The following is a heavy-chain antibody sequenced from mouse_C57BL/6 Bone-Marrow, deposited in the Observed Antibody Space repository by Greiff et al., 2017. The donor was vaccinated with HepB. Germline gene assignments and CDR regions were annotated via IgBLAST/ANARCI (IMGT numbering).Heavy chain of an antibody. V-gene: IGHV1-19*01. J-gene: IGHJ1*03. CDR2: INPYNGGT. D-gene: IGHD1-1*01. CDR1: GYTFTDYY. Sequence: VQLQQSGPVLVKPGASVKMSCMASGYTFTDYYMNWVKQSHGKSLEWIGVINPYNGGTSYNQKFKGKATLTVDKSSSTAYMGLNSLTSEDSAVYYCARFITTVVGGYFDVWGTGTTVTVSS. CDR3: ARFITTVVGGYFDV.